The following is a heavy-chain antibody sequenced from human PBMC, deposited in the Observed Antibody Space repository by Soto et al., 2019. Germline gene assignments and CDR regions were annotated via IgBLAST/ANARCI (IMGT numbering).Heavy chain of an antibody. J-gene: IGHJ3*02. CDR2: ISAYNGNT. Sequence: QVPLVQSGAEVKKPGASVKVSCKASGYTFTSYGISWVRQAPGQGLEWMGWISAYNGNTNYAQKLQGRVTMTTDTSTSTAYMELRSLRSDDTAVYYCARESPPAFEYSSLGAFDIWGQGTMVTVSS. CDR1: GYTFTSYG. D-gene: IGHD6-6*01. CDR3: ARESPPAFEYSSLGAFDI. V-gene: IGHV1-18*01.